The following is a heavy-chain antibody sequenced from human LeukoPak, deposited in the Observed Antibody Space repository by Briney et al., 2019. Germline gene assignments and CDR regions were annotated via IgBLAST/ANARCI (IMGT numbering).Heavy chain of an antibody. V-gene: IGHV4-39*07. Sequence: SETLSLTCTVSGGSISSSSAYWGWIRQPPGKGLEWVGEISLTGRTNYNPSLNGRVTMSLDESSNQLSLNLTSVTAADTAIYYCSRESGAFCPFGYWGQGTLVIVPS. CDR3: SRESGAFCPFGY. D-gene: IGHD1-26*01. J-gene: IGHJ4*02. CDR2: ISLTGRT. CDR1: GGSISSSSAY.